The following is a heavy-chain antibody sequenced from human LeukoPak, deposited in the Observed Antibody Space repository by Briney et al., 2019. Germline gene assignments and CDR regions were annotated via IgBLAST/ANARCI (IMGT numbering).Heavy chain of an antibody. Sequence: GRSLRLSCAASGFSLSNYGMHWVRQAPGKGLEWVAVIWYDGGYKFYADSVKGRFIITRDNSKNTLYLRMNSLRADDTAVYYCVKDSPPRYSGSPPAYWGQGTLVTVSS. CDR2: IWYDGGYK. D-gene: IGHD1-26*01. CDR3: VKDSPPRYSGSPPAY. CDR1: GFSLSNYG. V-gene: IGHV3-33*03. J-gene: IGHJ4*02.